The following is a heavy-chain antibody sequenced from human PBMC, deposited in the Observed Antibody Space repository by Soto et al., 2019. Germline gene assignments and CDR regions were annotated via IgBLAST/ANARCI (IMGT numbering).Heavy chain of an antibody. Sequence: QVQLVQSGAEVKKTGSSVKVSCNASVGTFSSYAISWVRQAPGQGLEWMGGIIPICGTANYAQQFQGRETLTADESTSTAYLELSSLRYEDTAVYYCARDLDYGGNSSLLGDYWGQGTLVTVSS. V-gene: IGHV1-69*01. CDR1: VGTFSSYA. J-gene: IGHJ4*02. D-gene: IGHD4-17*01. CDR3: ARDLDYGGNSSLLGDY. CDR2: IIPICGTA.